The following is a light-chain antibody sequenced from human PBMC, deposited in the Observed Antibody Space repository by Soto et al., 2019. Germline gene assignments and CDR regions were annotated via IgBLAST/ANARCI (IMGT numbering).Light chain of an antibody. V-gene: IGKV1-39*01. J-gene: IGKJ1*01. Sequence: DIQMTQSPSSLSASVGDRVTITCRASQSISTYLNWYQQKPGKAPKLLMYAASSLQSGVPPRFSGSGSGIDFSLTISSLQPEDFATYYCQQTYSIPWTFGQGTKVELK. CDR2: AAS. CDR3: QQTYSIPWT. CDR1: QSISTY.